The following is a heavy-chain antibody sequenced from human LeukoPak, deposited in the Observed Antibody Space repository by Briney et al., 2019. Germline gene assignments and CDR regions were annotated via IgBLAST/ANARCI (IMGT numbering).Heavy chain of an antibody. Sequence: PGGSLRLSCAASGFTFSSYSMNWVRQAPGKGLEWVSYISSSTIYYADSVKGRFTISRDNSKNSLYLQMNSLRAEDTALYYCAKSVGSTLLWFGELFGGFDYWGQGTLVTVSS. J-gene: IGHJ4*02. V-gene: IGHV3-48*04. CDR3: AKSVGSTLLWFGELFGGFDY. D-gene: IGHD3-10*01. CDR2: ISSSTI. CDR1: GFTFSSYS.